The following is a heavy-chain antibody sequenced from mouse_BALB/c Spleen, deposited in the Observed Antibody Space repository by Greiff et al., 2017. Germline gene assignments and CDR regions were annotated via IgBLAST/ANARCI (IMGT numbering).Heavy chain of an antibody. J-gene: IGHJ3*01. CDR3: ARNLIYEGYFRFAY. D-gene: IGHD2-3*01. V-gene: IGHV1-80*01. CDR1: GYAFSSYW. Sequence: VQLQQSGAELVRPGSSVKISCKASGYAFSSYWMNWVKQRPGQGLEWIGQIYPGDGDTNYNGKFKGKATLTADTSSSTAYMQLSSLTSEDSAVYFCARNLIYEGYFRFAYWGQGTLVTVSA. CDR2: IYPGDGDT.